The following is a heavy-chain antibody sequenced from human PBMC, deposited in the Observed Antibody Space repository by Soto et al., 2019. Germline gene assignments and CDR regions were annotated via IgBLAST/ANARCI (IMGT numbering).Heavy chain of an antibody. Sequence: GGSLRLSCAASGFTFSSYDMHWVRQATGKGLEWVSAIGTAGDTYYPGSVKGRFTISRENAKNSLYLQMNSLRAGDTAVYYCAREPPGRGAFDIWGQGTMVTVSS. CDR2: IGTAGDT. D-gene: IGHD2-15*01. J-gene: IGHJ3*02. V-gene: IGHV3-13*04. CDR1: GFTFSSYD. CDR3: AREPPGRGAFDI.